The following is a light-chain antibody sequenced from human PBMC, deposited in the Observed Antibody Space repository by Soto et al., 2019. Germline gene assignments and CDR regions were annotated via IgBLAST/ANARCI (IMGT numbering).Light chain of an antibody. J-gene: IGKJ4*01. Sequence: DIQMTQSPSSLSASVGDRVTITCRASQSITSHLNWYQQKPGKAPKLLIYAASSLQSGVPSRFSGSGSGTEFTLTLSSLKPDDFATYYCQQSYRTPLTFGGGTKVEIK. CDR3: QQSYRTPLT. V-gene: IGKV1-39*01. CDR2: AAS. CDR1: QSITSH.